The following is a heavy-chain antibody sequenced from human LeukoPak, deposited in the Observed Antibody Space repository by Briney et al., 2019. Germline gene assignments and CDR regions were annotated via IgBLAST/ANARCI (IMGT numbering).Heavy chain of an antibody. Sequence: PGTSLRLTCAASGFTSSSYAISWGRPSPAPGLDRVSAISGSGESTYYADSVKGRFTISRDNSKNRLYLQMNSLRAEDTAVYYCAKEKYSSGFFDYWGQGTVVTVSS. D-gene: IGHD6-19*01. CDR3: AKEKYSSGFFDY. CDR2: ISGSGEST. CDR1: GFTSSSYA. V-gene: IGHV3-23*01. J-gene: IGHJ4*02.